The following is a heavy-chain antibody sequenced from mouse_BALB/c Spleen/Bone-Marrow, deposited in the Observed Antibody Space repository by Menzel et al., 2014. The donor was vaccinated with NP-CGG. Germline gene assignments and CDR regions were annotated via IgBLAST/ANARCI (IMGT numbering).Heavy chain of an antibody. CDR2: ISSGGTYT. CDR3: ARKGWDGAYWYCDV. V-gene: IGHV5-9-3*01. D-gene: IGHD1-1*02. J-gene: IGHJ1*01. Sequence: VQLQQSGGGLVKPGGSLKLSCAASGFTFSSYAMSWVRQTPEKRLEWVATISSGGTYTYYPDSVKGRFTISRDNAKNTLYLQMSSLRAEGTAMYYCARKGWDGAYWYCDVGGAGTTVTVSS. CDR1: GFTFSSYA.